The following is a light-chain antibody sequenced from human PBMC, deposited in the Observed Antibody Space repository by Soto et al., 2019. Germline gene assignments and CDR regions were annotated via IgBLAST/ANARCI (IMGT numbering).Light chain of an antibody. J-gene: IGKJ1*01. CDR3: QQYKFWRT. V-gene: IGKV1-39*01. CDR2: AAS. Sequence: DIQMTQSPSSLSASVGDRITITCRASQSISRFLNWYQQKPGKAPKLLIYAASNLQSGVPSRFSGSGSGTDFTLTISSLQPEDFGVYYCQQYKFWRTFGQGTNVEIK. CDR1: QSISRF.